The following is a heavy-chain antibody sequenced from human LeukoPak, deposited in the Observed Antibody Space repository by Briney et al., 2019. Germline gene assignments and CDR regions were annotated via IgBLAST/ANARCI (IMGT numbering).Heavy chain of an antibody. Sequence: GGSLRLSCAASGFTLNSYTLSWVRQAPGKGLEWVSAISSTSSYIHYADSVKGRFTISRDNPDNVVYLQMNSLRAEDTAVYYCAIDLGTVAMKLSLMGYWGQGTLGTVSS. V-gene: IGHV3-21*01. D-gene: IGHD2/OR15-2a*01. J-gene: IGHJ4*02. CDR1: GFTLNSYT. CDR3: AIDLGTVAMKLSLMGY. CDR2: ISSTSSYI.